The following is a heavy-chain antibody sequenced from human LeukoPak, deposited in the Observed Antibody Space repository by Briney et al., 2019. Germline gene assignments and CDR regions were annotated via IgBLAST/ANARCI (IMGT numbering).Heavy chain of an antibody. V-gene: IGHV3-30-3*01. CDR3: ARDRDEQWPLDY. Sequence: PGGSLRLSCAASGFTFSSYAMHWVRQAPGKGLEWVAVISYDGSNKYYADSVKGRFTISRDNSKNTLYLQMNSLRAEDTAVYYCARDRDEQWPLDYWGQGTLVTVSS. CDR2: ISYDGSNK. CDR1: GFTFSSYA. J-gene: IGHJ4*02. D-gene: IGHD6-19*01.